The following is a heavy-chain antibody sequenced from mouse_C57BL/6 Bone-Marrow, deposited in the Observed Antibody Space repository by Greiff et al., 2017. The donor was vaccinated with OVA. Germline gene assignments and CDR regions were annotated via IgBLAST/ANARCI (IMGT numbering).Heavy chain of an antibody. CDR3: AQRGYYYGSLWYFDV. CDR1: GYTFTDYY. Sequence: QVQLQQSGPELVKPGASVKISCKASGYTFTDYYINWVKQRPGQGLEWIGWIFPGSGSTYYNEKFKGKATLTVDKSSSTAYMLLSSLTSEDSAVYFCAQRGYYYGSLWYFDVWGTGTTVTVSS. CDR2: IFPGSGST. J-gene: IGHJ1*03. D-gene: IGHD1-1*01. V-gene: IGHV1-75*01.